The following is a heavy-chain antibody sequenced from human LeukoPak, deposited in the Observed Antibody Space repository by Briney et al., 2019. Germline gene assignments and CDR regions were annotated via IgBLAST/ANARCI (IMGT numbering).Heavy chain of an antibody. J-gene: IGHJ6*03. CDR3: ARVDSGSSSWASYYYYYMDV. D-gene: IGHD6-13*01. CDR2: IYSGGST. Sequence: GGSLRLSCAASGFTVSSKYMSWVRQAPGKGLEWVSIIYSGGSTYYADSVKGRFTISRDNSKNTLYLKMNSLRAEDTAVYYCARVDSGSSSWASYYYYYMDVWGKGTTVTISS. CDR1: GFTVSSKY. V-gene: IGHV3-66*01.